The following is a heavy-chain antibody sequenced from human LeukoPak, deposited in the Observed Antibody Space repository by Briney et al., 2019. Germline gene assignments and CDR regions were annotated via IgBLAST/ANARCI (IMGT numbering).Heavy chain of an antibody. D-gene: IGHD1-1*01. CDR3: ARDFNNWNDNWFDP. Sequence: PSGGSLRLSCAASGFTVSSNYMSWVRQAPGKGLEWVSGIYSGGSTYYADSVKGRFTISRDNSKNTLYLQMNSLRAEDTAVYYCARDFNNWNDNWFDPWGQGTLVTVSS. CDR1: GFTVSSNY. CDR2: IYSGGST. J-gene: IGHJ5*02. V-gene: IGHV3-53*01.